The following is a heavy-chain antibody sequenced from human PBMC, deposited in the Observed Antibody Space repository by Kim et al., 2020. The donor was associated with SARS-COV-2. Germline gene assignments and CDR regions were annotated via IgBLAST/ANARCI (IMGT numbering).Heavy chain of an antibody. V-gene: IGHV3-7*01. Sequence: GGSLRLSCAASGFTFSSYWMSWVRQAPGKGLEWVANIKQDGSEKYYVDSVKGRFTISRDNAKNSLYLQMNSLRAEDTAVYYCARWSSSWYGDFDYWGQGTLVTVSS. CDR3: ARWSSSWYGDFDY. CDR1: GFTFSSYW. J-gene: IGHJ4*02. CDR2: IKQDGSEK. D-gene: IGHD6-13*01.